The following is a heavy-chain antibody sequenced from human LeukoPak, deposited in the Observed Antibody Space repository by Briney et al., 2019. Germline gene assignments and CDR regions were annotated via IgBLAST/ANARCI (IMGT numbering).Heavy chain of an antibody. J-gene: IGHJ4*02. CDR2: ISDDGRNK. V-gene: IGHV3-30*18. CDR3: AKDRETTASGTFDY. D-gene: IGHD6-13*01. CDR1: GXTFSSYG. Sequence: GGSLRLSCAASGXTFSSYGMHYVRQAPGKGLEWVAVISDDGRNKNYADSVKGRFTISRDNSNNTLYLQMNSLRAEDTGVYYCAKDRETTASGTFDYWGQGTLVTVSS.